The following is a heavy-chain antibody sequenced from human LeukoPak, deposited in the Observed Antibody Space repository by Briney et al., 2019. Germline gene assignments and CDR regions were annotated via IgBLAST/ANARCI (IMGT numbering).Heavy chain of an antibody. CDR2: IKQDGSEK. CDR3: ARIYYDTSGDD. CDR1: EFTFGSYW. V-gene: IGHV3-7*01. D-gene: IGHD3-22*01. Sequence: PGGSLRLSCAASEFTFGSYWMSWVRQAPGMGLEWVANIKQDGSEKYYVDSVKGRFTVSRDNAKKSLYLQMNSLRAEDTAVYYCARIYYDTSGDDWGQGTLVTVSS. J-gene: IGHJ4*02.